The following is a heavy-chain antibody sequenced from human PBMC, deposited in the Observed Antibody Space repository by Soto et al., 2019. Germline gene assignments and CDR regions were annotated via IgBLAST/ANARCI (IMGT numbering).Heavy chain of an antibody. CDR2: IVPLFGTA. J-gene: IGHJ5*02. D-gene: IGHD3-3*01. Sequence: QVQLVQSGAEVKEPGSSVNVSCKTSGATFGNTAVTWVRQAPGQGLEWIGGIVPLFGTANYAQKFRGRVTITADESTSTAYMELRSLRADDTAVYYCARDGDPGYSFWSGPVGGGMFDPWGQGTLVTVSS. CDR1: GATFGNTA. V-gene: IGHV1-69*12. CDR3: ARDGDPGYSFWSGPVGGGMFDP.